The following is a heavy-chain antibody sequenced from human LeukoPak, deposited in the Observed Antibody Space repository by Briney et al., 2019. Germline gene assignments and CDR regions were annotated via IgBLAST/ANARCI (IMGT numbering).Heavy chain of an antibody. CDR3: ARDHNWGPDY. D-gene: IGHD7-27*01. CDR1: GYTFTDHY. J-gene: IGHJ4*02. CDR2: IRPGRGDT. Sequence: GASVKVSCKALGYTFTDHYFHWLRQAPGQGLEWMGWIRPGRGDTNYAQKFQGRVSLTRDTSISTAYMELSGLTSDDTAVYFCARDHNWGPDYWGQGTLVSVSS. V-gene: IGHV1-2*02.